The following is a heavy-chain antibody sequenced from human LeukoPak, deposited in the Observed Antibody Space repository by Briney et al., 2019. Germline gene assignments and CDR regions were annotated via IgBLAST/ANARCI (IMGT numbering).Heavy chain of an antibody. D-gene: IGHD3-3*01. V-gene: IGHV1-18*01. Sequence: ASVKVSCKASGYTFTSYGTSWVRQAPGQGLEWMGWISPYNGNTNYAQKFQGRVTMTRNTSISTAYMELSSLRSEDTAVYYCASQVSRFDGAFDIWGQGTMVTVSS. CDR1: GYTFTSYG. CDR3: ASQVSRFDGAFDI. CDR2: ISPYNGNT. J-gene: IGHJ3*02.